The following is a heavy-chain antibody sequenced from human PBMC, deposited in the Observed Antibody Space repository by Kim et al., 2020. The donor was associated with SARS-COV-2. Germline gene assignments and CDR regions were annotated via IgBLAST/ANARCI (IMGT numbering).Heavy chain of an antibody. CDR1: GGSISSYY. V-gene: IGHV4-59*08. CDR2: IYYSGST. D-gene: IGHD3-3*01. CDR3: ARHVRTIFGVVTPYNWFDP. J-gene: IGHJ5*02. Sequence: SETLSLTCTVSGGSISSYYWSWIRQPPGKGLEWIGYIYYSGSTNYNPSLKSRVTISVDTSKNQFSLKLSSVTAADTAVYYCARHVRTIFGVVTPYNWFDPWGQGTLVTVSS.